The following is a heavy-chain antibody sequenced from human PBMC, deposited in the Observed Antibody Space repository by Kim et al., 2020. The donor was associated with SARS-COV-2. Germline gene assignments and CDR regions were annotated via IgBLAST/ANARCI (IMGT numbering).Heavy chain of an antibody. V-gene: IGHV4-31*03. CDR1: GGSISSGGYY. Sequence: SETLSLTCTVSGGSISSGGYYWSWIRQHPGKGLEWIGYIYYSGSTYYNPSLKSRVTISVDTSKNQFSLKLSSVTAADTAVYYCASLAYCGGDCYSYAEYFQHWGQGTLVTVSS. J-gene: IGHJ1*01. D-gene: IGHD2-21*02. CDR2: IYYSGST. CDR3: ASLAYCGGDCYSYAEYFQH.